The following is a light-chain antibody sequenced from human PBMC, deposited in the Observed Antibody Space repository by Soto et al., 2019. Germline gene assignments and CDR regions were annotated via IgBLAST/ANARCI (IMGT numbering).Light chain of an antibody. Sequence: EIVMTQSPVTLSVSPGERATLSCRASQNVRSNLAWYQQKPGQAPRLLMYDASTRATGIPARFSGSGSGTEFTLTISSLQSEDFAVYYCQQYNYWPPWTFGQGTKVEIK. CDR1: QNVRSN. J-gene: IGKJ1*01. V-gene: IGKV3-15*01. CDR2: DAS. CDR3: QQYNYWPPWT.